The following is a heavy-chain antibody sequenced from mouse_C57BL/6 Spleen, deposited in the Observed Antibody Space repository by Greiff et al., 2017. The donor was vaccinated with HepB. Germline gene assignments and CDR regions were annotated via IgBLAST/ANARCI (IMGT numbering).Heavy chain of an antibody. Sequence: VQRVESGAELVKPGASVKLSCKASGYTFTEYTIHWVKQRSGQGLEWIGWFYPGSGSIKYNEKFKDKATLTADKSSSTVYMELSRLTSEDSAVYFCARHEDYYGSTYAMDYWGQGTSVTVSS. CDR3: ARHEDYYGSTYAMDY. J-gene: IGHJ4*01. CDR1: GYTFTEYT. D-gene: IGHD1-1*01. V-gene: IGHV1-62-2*01. CDR2: FYPGSGSI.